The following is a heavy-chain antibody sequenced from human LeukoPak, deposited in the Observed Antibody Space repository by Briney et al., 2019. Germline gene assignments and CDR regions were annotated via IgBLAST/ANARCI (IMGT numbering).Heavy chain of an antibody. D-gene: IGHD4-17*01. J-gene: IGHJ4*02. Sequence: AASVKVSCKASGYTFTSCFIHWVRQAPGQGLEWMGIINPSGGSTSYAQKFQGRVTMTRDMSTSTVYMELSSLRSEDTAVYFCARMTTVTTGLDYWGQGTLVTVSS. CDR3: ARMTTVTTGLDY. CDR2: INPSGGST. CDR1: GYTFTSCF. V-gene: IGHV1-46*01.